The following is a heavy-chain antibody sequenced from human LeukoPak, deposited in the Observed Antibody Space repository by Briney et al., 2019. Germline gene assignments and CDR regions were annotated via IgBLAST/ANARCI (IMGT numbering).Heavy chain of an antibody. Sequence: PGGSLRLSCAASGLTFSSYSMNWVRQAPGKGLEWVSSISSSSSYIYYADSVKGRFTISRDNAKNSLYLQMNSLRAEDTAVYYCARGHSSSPNWFDPWGQGTLVTVSS. CDR1: GLTFSSYS. V-gene: IGHV3-21*06. CDR2: ISSSSSYI. CDR3: ARGHSSSPNWFDP. D-gene: IGHD6-13*01. J-gene: IGHJ5*02.